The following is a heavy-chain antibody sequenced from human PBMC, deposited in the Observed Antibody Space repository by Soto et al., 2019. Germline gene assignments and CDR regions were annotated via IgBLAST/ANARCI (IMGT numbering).Heavy chain of an antibody. Sequence: EVQLVESGGGLVQPGGSLRLSCAASGFTFSSYAMHWVRQAPGKGLEHVSAITSNGGNTDYASSVKGRFTISRDNSKNTLYLQMGSLRAEDMAVYYCARRLPFGYAMDVWGQGTTVTVSS. CDR2: ITSNGGNT. V-gene: IGHV3-64*01. J-gene: IGHJ6*02. CDR1: GFTFSSYA. CDR3: ARRLPFGYAMDV. D-gene: IGHD3-16*01.